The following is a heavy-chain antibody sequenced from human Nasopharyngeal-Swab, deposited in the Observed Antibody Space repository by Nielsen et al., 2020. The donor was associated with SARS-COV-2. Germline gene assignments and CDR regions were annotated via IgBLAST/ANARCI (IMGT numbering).Heavy chain of an antibody. CDR1: GFTFSSYW. CDR3: ARVVCSGGSCYQNRYYFDY. Sequence: GESLKISCAASGFTFSSYWMHWVRQAPWKGLVWVSRINSDGSSTSYADSVKGRFTISRDNAKNTLYLQMNSLRAEDTAVYYCARVVCSGGSCYQNRYYFDYWGQGTLVTVSS. V-gene: IGHV3-74*01. CDR2: INSDGSST. J-gene: IGHJ4*02. D-gene: IGHD2-15*01.